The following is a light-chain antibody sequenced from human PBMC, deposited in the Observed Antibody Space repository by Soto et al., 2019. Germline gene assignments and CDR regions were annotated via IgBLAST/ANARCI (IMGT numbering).Light chain of an antibody. CDR1: SSDVGSYNL. CDR2: EGS. J-gene: IGLJ2*01. CDR3: CSYAGSSTDVV. Sequence: QSVLTQPASVSGSPGQSITISCTGNSSDVGSYNLVSWYQQHPGKAPNLLIYEGSKRPSGVSNRFSGSKSGNTASLTISGLQAEDEADYYCCSYAGSSTDVVFGGGTKLTVL. V-gene: IGLV2-23*01.